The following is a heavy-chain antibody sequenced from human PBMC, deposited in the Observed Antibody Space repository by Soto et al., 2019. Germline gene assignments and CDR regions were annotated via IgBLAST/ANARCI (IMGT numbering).Heavy chain of an antibody. CDR2: MCHYGSNN. J-gene: IGHJ4*02. D-gene: IGHD2-15*01. CDR3: TRHCSGGNYCDY. CDR1: GFTFSNYG. V-gene: IGHV3-33*01. Sequence: GGSLTLSCAASGFTFSNYGRRWVRQAPGKGLEWVAFMCHYGSNNYYADSKKRRITIAGNSTNNTLYLQMNVPRVENTVVYYGTRHCSGGNYCDYWGQGTLVTVSS.